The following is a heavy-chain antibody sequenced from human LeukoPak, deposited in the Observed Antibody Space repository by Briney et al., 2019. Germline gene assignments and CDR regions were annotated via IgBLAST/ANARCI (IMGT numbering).Heavy chain of an antibody. V-gene: IGHV3-66*03. CDR3: ARDRGPGWFDP. J-gene: IGHJ5*02. CDR1: GFSFSSNY. CDR2: IYSTGTT. Sequence: GGSLRLSCAASGFSFSSNYVSWVRQAPGKGLEWVSVIYSTGTTFYADSVKGRFTISRDNSKNTVYLQMNGLRPEDTAVYYCARDRGPGWFDPWGQGTLVTVSS. D-gene: IGHD3-10*01.